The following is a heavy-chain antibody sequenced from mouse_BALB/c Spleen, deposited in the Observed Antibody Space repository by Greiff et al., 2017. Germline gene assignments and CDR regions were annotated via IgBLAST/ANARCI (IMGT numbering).Heavy chain of an antibody. V-gene: IGHV1S81*02. D-gene: IGHD4-1*01. J-gene: IGHJ4*01. CDR2: INPSNGRT. CDR3: ARNWDDYYAMDY. CDR1: GYTFTSYW. Sequence: QVQLQQSGAELVKPGASVKLSCKASGYTFTSYWMHWVKQRPGQGLEWIGEINPSNGRTNYNEKFKSKATLTVDKSSSTAYMQLSSLTSEDSAVYYCARNWDDYYAMDYWGQGTSVTVSS.